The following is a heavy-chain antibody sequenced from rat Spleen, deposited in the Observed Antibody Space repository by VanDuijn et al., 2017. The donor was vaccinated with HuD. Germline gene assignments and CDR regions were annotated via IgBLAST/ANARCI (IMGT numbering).Heavy chain of an antibody. J-gene: IGHJ2*01. V-gene: IGHV5-17*01. CDR1: GFTFSDHA. CDR2: IIYDGSGT. Sequence: EVQLVESGGRLVQPGNSLKLSCAASGFTFSDHAMAWVRQFPKKGLEWVAIIIYDGSGTFYRDSVKGRFTISRDNAKNTLYLQMNSLRSEDTATYYCTRGGYYTYWGQGVMVTVSS. CDR3: TRGGYYTY. D-gene: IGHD1-1*01.